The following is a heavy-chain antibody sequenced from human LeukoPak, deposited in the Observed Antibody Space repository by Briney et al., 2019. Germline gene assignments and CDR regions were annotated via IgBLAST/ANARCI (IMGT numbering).Heavy chain of an antibody. D-gene: IGHD2-15*01. CDR2: INPNSGDT. Sequence: GASVKVSCKASGYTFTSYYMHGVRQAPGQGLEWMGWINPNSGDTNHAQNFQGRVTLTRDTSISTAYMELSSLRSDDSAVYYCAGEYCSGSSGRQGFDYWGQGTLVTVSS. J-gene: IGHJ4*02. V-gene: IGHV1-2*02. CDR1: GYTFTSYY. CDR3: AGEYCSGSSGRQGFDY.